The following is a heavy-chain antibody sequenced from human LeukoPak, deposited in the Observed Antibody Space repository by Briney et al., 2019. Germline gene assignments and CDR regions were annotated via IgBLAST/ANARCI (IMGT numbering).Heavy chain of an antibody. V-gene: IGHV4-34*01. D-gene: IGHD3-10*01. CDR3: ARDPWGFGETTFDY. J-gene: IGHJ4*02. Sequence: SETLSLTCAVYGGSSSGYYWSWIRQPPGKGLEWIGEIYHSGSANYNPSLKSRVTILVDTTKNQFSLKLSSVTAADTAVYYCARDPWGFGETTFDYWGQGSLVTVSS. CDR1: GGSSSGYY. CDR2: IYHSGSA.